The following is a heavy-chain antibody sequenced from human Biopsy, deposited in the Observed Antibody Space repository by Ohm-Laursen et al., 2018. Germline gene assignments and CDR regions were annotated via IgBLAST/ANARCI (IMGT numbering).Heavy chain of an antibody. Sequence: SLRLSCTASNFTFSSYAMSWVRQAPGKGLEWVAIIREHGNEEFYVDSVKGRFTISRDNARNSVYLQMNSLRAEDTAIYYCARGNGPSAWGQGTLVTVSS. CDR3: ARGNGPSA. CDR2: IREHGNEE. D-gene: IGHD4-11*01. J-gene: IGHJ5*02. CDR1: NFTFSSYA. V-gene: IGHV3-7*04.